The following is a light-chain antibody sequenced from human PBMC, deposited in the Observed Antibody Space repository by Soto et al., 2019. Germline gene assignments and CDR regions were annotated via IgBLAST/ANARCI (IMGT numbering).Light chain of an antibody. CDR1: QSISTY. CDR3: QQGYSIPWR. V-gene: IGKV1-39*01. Sequence: DIQMTQSPSSLSASIGDRVTITCRASQSISTYLNWYQHKLGKTPQLLIYAASTLQSGVPPRFSGSGSGTDFTLTITSLQPEDFATYYCQQGYSIPWRFGQGTKV. CDR2: AAS. J-gene: IGKJ1*01.